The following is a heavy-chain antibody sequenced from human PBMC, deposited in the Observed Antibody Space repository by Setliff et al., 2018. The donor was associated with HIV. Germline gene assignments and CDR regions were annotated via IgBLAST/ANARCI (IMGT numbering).Heavy chain of an antibody. D-gene: IGHD4-17*01. CDR1: GGSINSRSYY. V-gene: IGHV4-39*07. Sequence: SETLSLTCTVSGGSINSRSYYWAWIRQPPGKGLEWVASIYFSGTPYYNPSLKNRVTISVDTSKNQFSLKLSSVTAADTAVYYCARVRDYGDYALDYWGQGTLVTVSS. CDR2: IYFSGTP. CDR3: ARVRDYGDYALDY. J-gene: IGHJ4*02.